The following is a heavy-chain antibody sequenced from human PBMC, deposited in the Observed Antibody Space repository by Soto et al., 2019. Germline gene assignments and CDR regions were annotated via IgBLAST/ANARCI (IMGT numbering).Heavy chain of an antibody. CDR3: AREDYRNFFGLDP. V-gene: IGHV1-18*01. CDR1: GYNFTTYD. Sequence: ASVKVSCKASGYNFTTYDITWVRQAPGQGLEWMGWISGYNGNTKYAQNFQGRVTLSRETSTTTAHMELRNLRSDDTAVYFCAREDYRNFFGLDPRGQGSPVTVSS. J-gene: IGHJ5*02. D-gene: IGHD3-16*02. CDR2: ISGYNGNT.